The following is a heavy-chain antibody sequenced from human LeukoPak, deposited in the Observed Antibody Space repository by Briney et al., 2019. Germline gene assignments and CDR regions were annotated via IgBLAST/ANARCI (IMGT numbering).Heavy chain of an antibody. CDR2: IKQDGSEK. CDR1: GFTLSTYW. J-gene: IGHJ4*02. CDR3: ARDNAGYDY. Sequence: GGSLRLSCAASGFTLSTYWMSWVRQAPGKGLEWVANIKQDGSEKYYVDSVKGRFTISRDNAKNSVYLQMNSLRAEDTAVYYCARDNAGYDYWGQGTLVTVSS. D-gene: IGHD5-12*01. V-gene: IGHV3-7*01.